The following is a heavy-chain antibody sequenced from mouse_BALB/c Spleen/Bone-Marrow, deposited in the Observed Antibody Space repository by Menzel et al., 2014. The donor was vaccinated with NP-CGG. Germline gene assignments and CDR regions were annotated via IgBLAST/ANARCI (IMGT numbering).Heavy chain of an antibody. Sequence: VKLSCKASGYTFTSYWMHWVKQRPGQGLEWIGEIDPSDSYTNYNQKFKGKATLTVDKSSSTAYMQLSSLTSEDSAVYYCASYYGYDEGFAYWGQGTLVTVSA. CDR2: IDPSDSYT. V-gene: IGHV1-69*02. D-gene: IGHD2-2*01. CDR3: ASYYGYDEGFAY. J-gene: IGHJ3*01. CDR1: GYTFTSYW.